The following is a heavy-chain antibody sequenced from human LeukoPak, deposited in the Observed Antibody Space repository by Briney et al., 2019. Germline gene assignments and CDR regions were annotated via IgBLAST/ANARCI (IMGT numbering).Heavy chain of an antibody. CDR1: GFTFSNYG. V-gene: IGHV3-23*01. Sequence: GGSLRLSCAVSGFTFSNYGMAWVRQAPGKGLEWVSIISASGGSTYYADSVKGRFTISRDNSGDTLYLQMDTLRAEDTAIYYCAKSRSNDYWGQGTLVTVSS. CDR3: AKSRSNDY. J-gene: IGHJ4*02. CDR2: ISASGGST.